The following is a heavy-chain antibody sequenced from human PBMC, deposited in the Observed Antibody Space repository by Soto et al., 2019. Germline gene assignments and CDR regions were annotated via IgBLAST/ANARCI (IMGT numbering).Heavy chain of an antibody. CDR3: AGNRLRYFDWPYAFDI. CDR2: ISSSSSYI. D-gene: IGHD3-9*01. Sequence: EVQLVESGGGLVKPGGSLRLSCAASGFTFSSYSMNWVRQAPGKGLEWVSSISSSSSYIYYADSVKGRFTISRDNAKNSLYLQMNSLRAEDTAVHYCAGNRLRYFDWPYAFDIWGQGTMVTVSS. V-gene: IGHV3-21*01. J-gene: IGHJ3*02. CDR1: GFTFSSYS.